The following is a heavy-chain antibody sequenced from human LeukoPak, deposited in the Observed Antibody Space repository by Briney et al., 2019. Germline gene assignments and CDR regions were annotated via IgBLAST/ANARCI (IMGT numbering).Heavy chain of an antibody. J-gene: IGHJ2*01. V-gene: IGHV4-4*07. CDR1: GGSISNYY. CDR2: FYNSGST. Sequence: SETLSLTCTVSGGSISNYYWSWIRQPAGKGLEWIGRFYNSGSTNCNPSLKSRVTMSVDTSKNQFSLRLSSVTAADTAVYYCARGVAAGRHWYFDLWGRGTLVTVSS. CDR3: ARGVAAGRHWYFDL. D-gene: IGHD6-13*01.